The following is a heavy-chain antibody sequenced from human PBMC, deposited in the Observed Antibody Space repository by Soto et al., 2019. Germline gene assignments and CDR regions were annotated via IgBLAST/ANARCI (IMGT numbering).Heavy chain of an antibody. J-gene: IGHJ5*02. CDR1: GGSFSGYY. Sequence: SETLSLTCAVYGGSFSGYYWTWIRQPPGTGLEWIGEINHSGSTNYNPSLKSRVTISVDTSENQFFLKLRSVTAADTAVYYCARTPIGYCSGGTCSNWFDPWGQGTLVTVSS. V-gene: IGHV4-34*01. CDR3: ARTPIGYCSGGTCSNWFDP. D-gene: IGHD2-15*01. CDR2: INHSGST.